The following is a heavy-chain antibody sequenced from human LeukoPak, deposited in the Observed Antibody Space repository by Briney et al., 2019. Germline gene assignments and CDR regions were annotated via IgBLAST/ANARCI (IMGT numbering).Heavy chain of an antibody. Sequence: SVKVSCKASGGTFSSYAISWVRQAPGQGLEWMGGIIPIFGTANYAQKFQGRVTITADESTSTAYMELSSLRSEDTAVYCCATGVTAMVTTRFDYWGQGTLVTVSS. CDR3: ATGVTAMVTTRFDY. D-gene: IGHD5-18*01. CDR1: GGTFSSYA. V-gene: IGHV1-69*13. CDR2: IIPIFGTA. J-gene: IGHJ4*02.